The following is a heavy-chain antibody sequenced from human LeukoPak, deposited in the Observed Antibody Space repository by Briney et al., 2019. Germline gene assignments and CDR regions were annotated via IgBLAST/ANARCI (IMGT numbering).Heavy chain of an antibody. CDR2: INHSGST. CDR3: ARGLDYYGSGSYYNS. CDR1: GGSFSGYY. V-gene: IGHV4-34*01. J-gene: IGHJ4*02. Sequence: SETLSLTCAVYGGSFSGYYWSWIRQPPGKGLEWIGEINHSGSTNYNPSLKSRVTISVDTSKNQFSLKLSSVTAADTAVCYCARGLDYYGSGSYYNSWGQGTLVTVSS. D-gene: IGHD3-10*01.